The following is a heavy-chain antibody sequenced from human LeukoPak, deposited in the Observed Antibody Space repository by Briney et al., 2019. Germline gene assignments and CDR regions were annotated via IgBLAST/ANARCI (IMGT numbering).Heavy chain of an antibody. CDR1: GFTFSTYS. CDR2: ISSSSSYI. Sequence: GGSLRLSCAASGFTFSTYSMNWVRQAPGKGLEWVSSISSSSSYIFYADSVLGRFTISRDNAKTSLYLQMNSLRAEDTAVYYCAGRHCSDGVCHFDSWGQGTLVTVSS. CDR3: AGRHCSDGVCHFDS. J-gene: IGHJ5*01. D-gene: IGHD2-15*01. V-gene: IGHV3-21*01.